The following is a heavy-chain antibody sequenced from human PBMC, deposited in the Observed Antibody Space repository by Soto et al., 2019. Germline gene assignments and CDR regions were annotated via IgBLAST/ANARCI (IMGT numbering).Heavy chain of an antibody. CDR1: GFTFSSYG. CDR3: AKDSRDGYNFGWFEP. CDR2: ISYDGSNK. Sequence: QVQLVESGGGVVQPGRSLRLSCAASGFTFSSYGMHWVRQAPGKGLEWVAVISYDGSNKYYADSVKVRFTISSDNYKNTLYLQMNRLRAEDTAVYYCAKDSRDGYNFGWFEPWGQGTLVNVSS. J-gene: IGHJ5*02. V-gene: IGHV3-30*18. D-gene: IGHD5-12*01.